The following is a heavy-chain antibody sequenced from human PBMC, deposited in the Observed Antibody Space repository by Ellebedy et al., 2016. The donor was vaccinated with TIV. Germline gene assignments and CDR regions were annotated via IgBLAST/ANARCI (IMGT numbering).Heavy chain of an antibody. Sequence: SLKISCAASVFIFDDYALHCLRPPPGTALEWASGISWNSGNLAYADSVKGRFTISRDNARKSGYRPLTSLRSEDTAFDYCVKGLDAFDIWGQGTMVTVSS. CDR1: VFIFDDYA. J-gene: IGHJ3*02. CDR2: ISWNSGNL. CDR3: VKGLDAFDI. V-gene: IGHV3-9*01.